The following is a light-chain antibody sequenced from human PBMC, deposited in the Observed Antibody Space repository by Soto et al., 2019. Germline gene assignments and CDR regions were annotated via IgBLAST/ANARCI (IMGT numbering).Light chain of an antibody. CDR2: AAS. J-gene: IGKJ4*01. CDR1: QSISSY. CDR3: QQFNNYPLT. V-gene: IGKV1D-13*01. Sequence: IQMTQCPYSLSASVGDRVTITCRASQSISSYLNWYQQKPGKAPKLLIYAASSLESGVPSRFSGSGSGTDFTPTISSLQPEDFATYYCQQFNNYPLTFCGGTKVDIK.